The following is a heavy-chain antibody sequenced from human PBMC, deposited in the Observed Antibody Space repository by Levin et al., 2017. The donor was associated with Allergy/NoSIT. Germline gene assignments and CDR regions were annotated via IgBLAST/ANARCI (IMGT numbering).Heavy chain of an antibody. V-gene: IGHV1-18*01. CDR1: GYTFTSYG. J-gene: IGHJ4*02. Sequence: GESLKISCKASGYTFTSYGISWVRQAPGQGLEWMGWISAYNGNTNYAQKLQGRVTMTTDTSTSTAYMELRSLRSDDTAVYYCAGDTPFGELSSNYFDYWGQGTLVTVS. D-gene: IGHD3-10*01. CDR2: ISAYNGNT. CDR3: AGDTPFGELSSNYFDY.